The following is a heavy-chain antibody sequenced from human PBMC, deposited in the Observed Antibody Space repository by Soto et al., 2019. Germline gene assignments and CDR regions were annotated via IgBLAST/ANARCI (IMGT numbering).Heavy chain of an antibody. D-gene: IGHD6-13*01. V-gene: IGHV4-30-2*01. CDR3: DRDRGASIAAAGTFFGMGV. Sequence: QLQLQESGSGLVKPSQPLSLTCAVSGGSICSGGYSWRWIRQPPGKGLEWIGYIYHSGSTYYHPSLCIRRSISGAMCKIKLSQNLRSVTATDTALYYCDRDRGASIAAAGTFFGMGVWGQVNTVTASS. J-gene: IGHJ6*02. CDR2: IYHSGST. CDR1: GGSICSGGYS.